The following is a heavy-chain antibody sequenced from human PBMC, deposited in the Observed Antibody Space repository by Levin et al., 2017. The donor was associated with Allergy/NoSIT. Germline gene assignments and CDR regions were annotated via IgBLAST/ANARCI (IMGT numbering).Heavy chain of an antibody. J-gene: IGHJ4*02. CDR2: ISYDGSNK. CDR1: GFTFSSYG. V-gene: IGHV3-30*18. Sequence: GGSLRLSCAASGFTFSSYGMHWVRQAPGKGLEWVAVISYDGSNKYYADSVKGRFTISRDNSKNTLYLQMNSLRAEDTAVYYCAKVRSAQLPESYFDYWGQGTLVTVSS. CDR3: AKVRSAQLPESYFDY. D-gene: IGHD2-2*01.